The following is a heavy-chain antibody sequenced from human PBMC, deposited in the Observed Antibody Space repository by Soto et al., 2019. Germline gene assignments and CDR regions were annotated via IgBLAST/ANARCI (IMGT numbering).Heavy chain of an antibody. D-gene: IGHD3-22*01. Sequence: PGGSLRLSCAASGFTFSNAWMSWVRQAPGKGLEWVGRIKSKTDGGTTDYAAPVKGRFTISRDDSKNTLYLQMNSPKTEDTAVYYCTTACLDDSSGYYWNYFDYWGQGTLVTVSS. CDR1: GFTFSNAW. J-gene: IGHJ4*02. CDR3: TTACLDDSSGYYWNYFDY. CDR2: IKSKTDGGTT. V-gene: IGHV3-15*01.